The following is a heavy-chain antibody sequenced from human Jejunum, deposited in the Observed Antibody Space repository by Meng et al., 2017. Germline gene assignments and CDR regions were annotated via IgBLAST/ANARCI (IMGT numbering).Heavy chain of an antibody. Sequence: GESLKISCAASGFIFSNYAMSWVRQAPGRGLEWVSIITSGGTTYYEDSVKGRFTIPRDNLKSMLYLQMNSLRAEDTAIYYCAKDRSVRGVIDSQDSWGQGTLVTVSS. J-gene: IGHJ4*02. D-gene: IGHD3-10*01. CDR2: ITSGGTT. V-gene: IGHV3-23*01. CDR3: AKDRSVRGVIDSQDS. CDR1: GFIFSNYA.